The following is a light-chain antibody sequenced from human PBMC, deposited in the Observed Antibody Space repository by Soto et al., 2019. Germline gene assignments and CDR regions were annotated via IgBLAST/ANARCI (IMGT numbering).Light chain of an antibody. CDR3: QQRNNWPWT. V-gene: IGKV1-5*01. Sequence: DIQMTQSPSTLSGSVGDRVTITCRASQTISSWLAWYQQKPGKAPKLLIYDASSLESGVPSRFSGSGSGTDFTLTISSLEPEDYAIYYCQQRNNWPWTFGQGTKVDIK. J-gene: IGKJ1*01. CDR2: DAS. CDR1: QTISSW.